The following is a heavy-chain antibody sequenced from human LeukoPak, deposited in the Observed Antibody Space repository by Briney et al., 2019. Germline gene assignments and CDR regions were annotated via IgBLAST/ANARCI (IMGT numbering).Heavy chain of an antibody. Sequence: NPSETLSLTCTVSGGSISSYYWSWIRQPPGKGLEWIGYIYYSGSTNYNPSLESRVTISVDTSKNQFSLKLSSVTAADTAVYYCARNADDFWSDYYMFDYWGQGTLVTVSS. V-gene: IGHV4-59*01. CDR3: ARNADDFWSDYYMFDY. CDR1: GGSISSYY. J-gene: IGHJ4*02. CDR2: IYYSGST. D-gene: IGHD3-3*01.